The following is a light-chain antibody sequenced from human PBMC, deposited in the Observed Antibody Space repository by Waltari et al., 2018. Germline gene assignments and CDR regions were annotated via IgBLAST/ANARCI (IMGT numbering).Light chain of an antibody. CDR1: QSLVHSDGTTY. J-gene: IGKJ1*01. Sequence: VMTQSPSSLPVTLGQPASISCRSSQSLVHSDGTTYLNWYQQRPGHSPRRLIYSVSNRDSGVPDRFSGSGSGTDFTLKISRVEAEDVGVYYCMQGTLWWTFGQGTKVEIK. CDR3: MQGTLWWT. CDR2: SVS. V-gene: IGKV2-30*02.